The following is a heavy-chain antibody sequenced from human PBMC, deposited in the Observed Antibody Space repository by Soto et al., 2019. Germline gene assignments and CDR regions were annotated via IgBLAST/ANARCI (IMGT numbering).Heavy chain of an antibody. CDR2: ISAYNGNT. V-gene: IGHV1-18*01. CDR3: ARDDGAPYYYYYGMDV. CDR1: GYTFTSYV. Sequence: ASVKVSCKASGYTFTSYVISWVLQAPGQGLEWMGWISAYNGNTNYAQKLQGRVTMTTDTSTSTAYMELRSLRSDDTAVYYCARDDGAPYYYYYGMDVWGQGTTVTVSS. D-gene: IGHD4-17*01. J-gene: IGHJ6*02.